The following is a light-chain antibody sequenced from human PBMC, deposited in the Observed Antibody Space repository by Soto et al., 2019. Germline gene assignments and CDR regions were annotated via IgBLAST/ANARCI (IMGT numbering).Light chain of an antibody. CDR2: DAS. Sequence: DIQMTQSPSTLSASVGDRVTITCRASQSISSWLAWYQQKPGKAPKLLIYDASSLESGVPSRFSGSGSGTEFTLTISSLQPDDFATYYCQQYNSYSSTFGHGTKVEIK. CDR1: QSISSW. V-gene: IGKV1-5*01. CDR3: QQYNSYSST. J-gene: IGKJ1*01.